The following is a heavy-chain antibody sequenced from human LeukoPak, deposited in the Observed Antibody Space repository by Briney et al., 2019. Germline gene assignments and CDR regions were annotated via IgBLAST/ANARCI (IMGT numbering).Heavy chain of an antibody. CDR3: ARDYGYSSSLDY. J-gene: IGHJ4*02. V-gene: IGHV3-48*02. CDR1: GFIFRSYS. D-gene: IGHD6-13*01. Sequence: PGGSLRLSCAAYGFIFRSYSMNWVRQAPGKGLEWVSYISGGSSTIHYADSVKGRFTISRDNAKNSLYLQMNSLRDEDTAVYYCARDYGYSSSLDYWGQGTLVSVSS. CDR2: ISGGSSTI.